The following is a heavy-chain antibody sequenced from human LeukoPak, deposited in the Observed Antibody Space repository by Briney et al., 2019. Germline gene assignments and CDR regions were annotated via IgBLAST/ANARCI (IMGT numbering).Heavy chain of an antibody. D-gene: IGHD3-3*01. CDR2: VYSSGLT. Sequence: MPSETLSLTCTVSGGSINNYYWSWIRQPPGKGLEWIGYVYSSGLTNYNPSLRSRVTISIDTSKNQFSLKLSSVTAADTAVYYCARLTLGFGVAKHYMDVWGKGTTVTVSS. J-gene: IGHJ6*03. CDR3: ARLTLGFGVAKHYMDV. V-gene: IGHV4-59*08. CDR1: GGSINNYY.